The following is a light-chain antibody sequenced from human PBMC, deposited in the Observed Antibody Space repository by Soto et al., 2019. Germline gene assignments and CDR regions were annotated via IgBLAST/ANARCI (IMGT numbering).Light chain of an antibody. V-gene: IGLV2-18*02. CDR2: EVS. J-gene: IGLJ2*01. CDR3: SSYTTSSTLV. Sequence: QSVLTQPPSVSGSPGQSVTISCTGTSSDVGYYNRVSWYQQPPGTAPKLMVFEVSNRPSGVPDRFSGSKSGNTASLTISGIQAEDEADYYCSSYTTSSTLVFGGGTKLTVL. CDR1: SSDVGYYNR.